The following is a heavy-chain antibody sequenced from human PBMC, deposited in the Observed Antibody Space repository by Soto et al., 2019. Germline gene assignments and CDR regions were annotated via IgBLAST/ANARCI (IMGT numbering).Heavy chain of an antibody. J-gene: IGHJ3*02. Sequence: PGGSLRLSCAASGFTFSSYSMNWVRQAPGKGLEWVSYISSSSSTIYYADSVKGRFTISRDNAKNSLYLQMNSLRDEDTAVYYCARDSTIFGVVIMTHLVDAFDIWGQGTMVTVSS. CDR3: ARDSTIFGVVIMTHLVDAFDI. D-gene: IGHD3-3*01. V-gene: IGHV3-48*02. CDR1: GFTFSSYS. CDR2: ISSSSSTI.